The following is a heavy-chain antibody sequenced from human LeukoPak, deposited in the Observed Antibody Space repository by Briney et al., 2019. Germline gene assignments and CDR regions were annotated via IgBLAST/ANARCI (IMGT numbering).Heavy chain of an antibody. CDR1: GFTFTTYA. J-gene: IGHJ6*02. CDR2: ISGSGGGT. CDR3: ARDIASVRMDV. Sequence: PGGSLRLSCAASGFTFTTYAMNWARQAPGKGLEWVSTISGSGGGTFYADSVKGRFTISRDNSKNTLYLQMNSLRAEDTAVYYCARDIASVRMDVWGQGTTVIVSS. V-gene: IGHV3-23*01. D-gene: IGHD2-21*01.